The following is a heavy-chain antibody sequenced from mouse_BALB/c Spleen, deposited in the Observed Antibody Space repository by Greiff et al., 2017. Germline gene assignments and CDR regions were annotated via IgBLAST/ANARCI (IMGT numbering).Heavy chain of an antibody. Sequence: QVQLKESGPGLVAPSQSLSITCTVSGFSLTSYGVHWVRQPPGKGLEWLGVIWAGGSTNYNSALMSRLSIIKDNSKSQVFLKMNSLQTDDTAMDYCAKGYYGSSYFDYWGQGTTLTVSS. J-gene: IGHJ2*01. CDR1: GFSLTSYG. V-gene: IGHV2-9*02. D-gene: IGHD1-1*01. CDR2: IWAGGST. CDR3: AKGYYGSSYFDY.